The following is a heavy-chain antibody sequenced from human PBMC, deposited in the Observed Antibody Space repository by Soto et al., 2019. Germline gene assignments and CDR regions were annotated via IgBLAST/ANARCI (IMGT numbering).Heavy chain of an antibody. CDR2: IIPIFGTA. CDR1: GGTFSSYA. CDR3: ARSVPYCGGDCYSGYFDY. J-gene: IGHJ4*02. Sequence: SVKVSCKASGGTFSSYAISWVRQAPGQGLEWVGGIIPIFGTANYAQKFQGRVTITADESTSTAYMELSSLRSEDTAVYYCARSVPYCGGDCYSGYFDYWGQGTLVTVSS. D-gene: IGHD2-21*02. V-gene: IGHV1-69*13.